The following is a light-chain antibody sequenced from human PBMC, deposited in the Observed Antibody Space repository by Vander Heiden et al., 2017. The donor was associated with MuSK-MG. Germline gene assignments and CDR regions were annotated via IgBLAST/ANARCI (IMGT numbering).Light chain of an antibody. CDR3: QSENTSTVV. J-gene: IGLJ2*01. Sequence: YKLTQHPSVSVSPGQTATTPCPGDKLGDNYASWYRQKPGQSPGLVSYEDGRRPSGSPDRGFAAYSAKNTATQTIGSQYVDDADDYYKQSENTSTVVFGGGTKLTVL. CDR2: EDG. CDR1: KLGDNY. V-gene: IGLV3-1*01.